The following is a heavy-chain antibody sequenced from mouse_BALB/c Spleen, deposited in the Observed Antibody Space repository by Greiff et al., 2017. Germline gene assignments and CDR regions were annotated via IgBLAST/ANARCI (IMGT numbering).Heavy chain of an antibody. D-gene: IGHD2-3*01. Sequence: VHLQQSGAELAKPGASVKMSCKASGYTFTSYWMHWVKQRPGQGLEWIGYINPSTGYTEYNQKFKDKATLTADKSSSTAYMQLSSLTSEDSAVYYCARNGYSFFDYWGQGTTLTVSS. CDR1: GYTFTSYW. CDR3: ARNGYSFFDY. CDR2: INPSTGYT. J-gene: IGHJ2*01. V-gene: IGHV1-7*01.